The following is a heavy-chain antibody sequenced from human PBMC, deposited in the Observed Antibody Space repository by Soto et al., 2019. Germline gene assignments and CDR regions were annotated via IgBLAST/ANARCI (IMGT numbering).Heavy chain of an antibody. V-gene: IGHV3-30-3*01. D-gene: IGHD1-20*01. CDR2: ISYDGSNQ. J-gene: IGHJ4*02. CDR1: EFTFSSYP. Sequence: QVQVVESGGGVVQPGGSLRLSCEASEFTFSSYPMHWVRQAPGKGLEWVTLISYDGSNQYYADSVKGRFTISRDNSKDTLYLQMHSLASDGTAVYFCARGPITQTSFIDHWGQGTLVTVSS. CDR3: ARGPITQTSFIDH.